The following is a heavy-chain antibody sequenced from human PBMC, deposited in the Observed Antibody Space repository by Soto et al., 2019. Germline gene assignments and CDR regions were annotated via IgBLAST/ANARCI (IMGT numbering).Heavy chain of an antibody. CDR2: ISAYNGNT. CDR3: ARDPEYYGSGKDAFDI. Sequence: QVQLVQSGAEVKKPGASVKVSCKASGYTFTSYGISWVRQAPGQGLEWMGWISAYNGNTNYAQKLQGRVTMTPDTSTSTAYMELRSLRSDDTAVYYWARDPEYYGSGKDAFDIWGQGTMVTVSS. J-gene: IGHJ3*02. CDR1: GYTFTSYG. V-gene: IGHV1-18*01. D-gene: IGHD3-10*01.